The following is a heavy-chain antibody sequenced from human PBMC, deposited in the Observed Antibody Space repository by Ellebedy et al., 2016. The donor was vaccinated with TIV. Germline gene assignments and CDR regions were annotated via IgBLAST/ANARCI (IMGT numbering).Heavy chain of an antibody. CDR2: IIPIFGTA. Sequence: SVKVSXKASGGTFSSYAISWVRQAPGQGLEWMGGIIPIFGTANYAQKFQGRVTITADESTSTAYMELSSLRSEDTAVYYCARAEIHGLGYCSSTSCYIDYFDYWGQGTLVTVSS. CDR1: GGTFSSYA. D-gene: IGHD2-2*02. J-gene: IGHJ4*02. V-gene: IGHV1-69*13. CDR3: ARAEIHGLGYCSSTSCYIDYFDY.